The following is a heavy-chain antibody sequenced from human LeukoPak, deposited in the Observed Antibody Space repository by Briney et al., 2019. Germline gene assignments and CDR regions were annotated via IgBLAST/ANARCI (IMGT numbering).Heavy chain of an antibody. CDR2: MYREDSDT. D-gene: IGHD4/OR15-4a*01. V-gene: IGHV5-51*01. CDR3: ARRGAGHDAFDI. CDR1: GYSFSSYW. Sequence: GESLKISCKGSGYSFSSYWIAWVRQMPGKGLEWMGIMYREDSDTRYSPSFQGQVTISADRSISTAYLQWSSLKASDTAIYYCARRGAGHDAFDIWGQGTIVTVSS. J-gene: IGHJ3*02.